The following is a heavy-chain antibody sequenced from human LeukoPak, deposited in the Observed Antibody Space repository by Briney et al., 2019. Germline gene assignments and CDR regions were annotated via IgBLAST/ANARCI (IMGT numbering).Heavy chain of an antibody. V-gene: IGHV1-2*02. CDR1: GYTFTGYY. Sequence: GASVKVSCKASGYTFTGYYMHWVLQAPGQGLEWMGWINPNSGGTNYAQKFQGRVTMTRDTSISTAYMELSRLRSDDTAVYYCARDVTVRFLEWFNYMDVWGKGTTVTVS. CDR2: INPNSGGT. D-gene: IGHD3-3*01. CDR3: ARDVTVRFLEWFNYMDV. J-gene: IGHJ6*03.